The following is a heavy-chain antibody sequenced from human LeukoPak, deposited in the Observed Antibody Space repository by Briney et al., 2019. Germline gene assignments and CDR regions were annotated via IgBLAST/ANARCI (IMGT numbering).Heavy chain of an antibody. CDR2: IYYSGSP. J-gene: IGHJ4*02. CDR3: ARDKEGGPGDY. CDR1: GGSNISSSYY. Sequence: SETLSLTCTVSGGSNISSSYYWGWVRQPPGKGLEWIGSIYYSGSPYYNPSLKSRVTISVDTSKNQFSLKLSSVTAADTAVYYCARDKEGGPGDYWGQGTLVTVSS. D-gene: IGHD1-26*01. V-gene: IGHV4-39*07.